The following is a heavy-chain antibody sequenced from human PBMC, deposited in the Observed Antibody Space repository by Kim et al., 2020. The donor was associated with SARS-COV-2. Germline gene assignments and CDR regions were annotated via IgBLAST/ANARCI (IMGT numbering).Heavy chain of an antibody. V-gene: IGHV3-48*02. CDR2: ISDSSRYTI. CDR3: GGVHPDGFWYFGF. CDR1: GFRFSSYN. Sequence: GGSLRLSCAASGFRFSSYNMNWVRQAPGKALEWVSYISDSSRYTIYSADVVRRRIIISNDAANNSLLLKMNSLSDEVTVFYFCGGVHPDGFWYFGFWVHG. J-gene: IGHJ2*01.